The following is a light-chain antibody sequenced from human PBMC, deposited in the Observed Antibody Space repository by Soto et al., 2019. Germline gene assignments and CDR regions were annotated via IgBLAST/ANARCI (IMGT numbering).Light chain of an antibody. CDR2: DVS. CDR3: SSYTSSGTLVV. V-gene: IGLV2-14*01. J-gene: IGLJ2*01. CDR1: SSDVGGYNY. Sequence: QSALTQPASVSGSPGQSITISCTGTSSDVGGYNYVSWYQQHPGKAPKLMIYDVSNRPSGVSNRFSGSKSGNTASLTISGLQAEDGADYYCSSYTSSGTLVVFGGGTKVTV.